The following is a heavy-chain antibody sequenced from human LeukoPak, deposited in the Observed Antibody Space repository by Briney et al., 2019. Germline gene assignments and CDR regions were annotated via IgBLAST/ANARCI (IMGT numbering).Heavy chain of an antibody. CDR3: AKRGTVTSNFEY. CDR1: GFTFSSHG. D-gene: IGHD4-17*01. CDR2: IQNDGNEK. V-gene: IGHV3-30*02. J-gene: IGHJ4*02. Sequence: PRGSLRPSCAASGFTFSSHGMHWVRQAPGKGLEWVAFIQNDGNEKYYAGSVKGRYTISRDNSKNTLYLQMNSLRTEDTADYYCAKRGTVTSNFEYWGQGTLVTVSS.